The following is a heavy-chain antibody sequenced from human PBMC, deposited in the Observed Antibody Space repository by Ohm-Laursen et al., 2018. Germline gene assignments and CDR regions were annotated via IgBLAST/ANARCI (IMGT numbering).Heavy chain of an antibody. J-gene: IGHJ4*02. V-gene: IGHV3-48*01. Sequence: SLRLSCTAPGFTFSSYSMNWVRQAPGKGLEWVSYISSSSSPIFYADSVKGRFTISRDNARNSLYLQMNSLRGEDTAVYYCARGSELDYWGQGSLVTVSS. CDR2: ISSSSSPI. CDR3: ARGSELDY. CDR1: GFTFSSYS.